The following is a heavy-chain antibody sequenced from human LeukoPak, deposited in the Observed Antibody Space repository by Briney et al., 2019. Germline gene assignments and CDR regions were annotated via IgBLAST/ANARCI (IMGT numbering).Heavy chain of an antibody. Sequence: GESLKISCMGSGYSFTSYWIGWVRQMPGKGLERMGIIFPGDSDTRYSPSFQSQVTISADKSISTAYLQRSSLKASDTAMYYCARATGEYGSGSIVDYWGQGTLVTVSS. J-gene: IGHJ4*02. CDR3: ARATGEYGSGSIVDY. CDR1: GYSFTSYW. CDR2: IFPGDSDT. D-gene: IGHD3-10*01. V-gene: IGHV5-51*01.